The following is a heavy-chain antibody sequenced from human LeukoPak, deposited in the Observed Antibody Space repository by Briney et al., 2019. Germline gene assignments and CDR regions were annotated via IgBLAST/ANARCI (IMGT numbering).Heavy chain of an antibody. Sequence: SETLSLTCAVLGGSFSDYSWTWIRQTPGKGLEWIGEINHSGSTNYNPSLKSRVTISVDTSKNQFSLKLSSVTAADTAVYYCARLVVVAAPVDYWGQGTLVTVSS. D-gene: IGHD2-15*01. CDR2: INHSGST. V-gene: IGHV4-34*01. J-gene: IGHJ4*02. CDR1: GGSFSDYS. CDR3: ARLVVVAAPVDY.